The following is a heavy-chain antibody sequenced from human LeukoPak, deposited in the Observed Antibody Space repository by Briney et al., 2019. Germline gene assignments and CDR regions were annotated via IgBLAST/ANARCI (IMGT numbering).Heavy chain of an antibody. Sequence: GGSLRLSCAASGFTFSSYSMNWVRQAPGKGLEWVSSISSSSDYIYYADSLKGRFTISRDNAKNSLYLQMNSLRAEDTAVYYCARLPLRYFDWLDYWGQGTLVTVSS. CDR3: ARLPLRYFDWLDY. D-gene: IGHD3-9*01. CDR2: ISSSSDYI. CDR1: GFTFSSYS. J-gene: IGHJ4*02. V-gene: IGHV3-21*01.